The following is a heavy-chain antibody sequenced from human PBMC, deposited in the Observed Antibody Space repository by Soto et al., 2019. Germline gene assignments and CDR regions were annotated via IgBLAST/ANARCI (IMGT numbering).Heavy chain of an antibody. J-gene: IGHJ5*02. CDR1: GYSFTNYW. V-gene: IGHV5-51*01. CDR2: IYPSDSTT. Sequence: XASLKISCKGCGYSFTNYWIAWVRQMPGKGLEYMGIIYPSDSTTRYSPSFQGQVTISADKSISTAYLQWNSLKASDTAMYYCARHGFYGDYSSNYFDPWGQGTLVTVSS. D-gene: IGHD4-17*01. CDR3: ARHGFYGDYSSNYFDP.